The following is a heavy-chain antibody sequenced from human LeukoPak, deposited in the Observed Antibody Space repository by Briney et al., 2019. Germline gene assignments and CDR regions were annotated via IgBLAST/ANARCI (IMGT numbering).Heavy chain of an antibody. V-gene: IGHV1-46*01. CDR2: INPRGEST. CDR1: GYTNYY. CDR3: IKADFDRGAFEI. D-gene: IGHD3-9*01. J-gene: IGHJ3*02. Sequence: GASVKVSCKVSGYTNYYIHWVRQAPGQGLEWMGIINPRGESTRYAQKFQGRFTMTRDTSTSTVFMELSSLTSEDAAEYYCIKADFDRGAFEIWGQGTMVIVSS.